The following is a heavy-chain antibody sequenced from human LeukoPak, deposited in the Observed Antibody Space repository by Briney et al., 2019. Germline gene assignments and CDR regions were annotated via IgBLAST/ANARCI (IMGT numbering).Heavy chain of an antibody. Sequence: PSQTLSLTCAVSGGSISSGGYSWSWIRQPPGKGLEWIGYIYHSGSTYYNPSLKSRVTMSVDTSKNQFSLKLSSVTAADTAVYYCARDMGWNGLVDSWGQGTLVTVSS. D-gene: IGHD1-1*01. CDR3: ARDMGWNGLVDS. V-gene: IGHV4-30-2*01. J-gene: IGHJ4*02. CDR2: IYHSGST. CDR1: GGSISSGGYS.